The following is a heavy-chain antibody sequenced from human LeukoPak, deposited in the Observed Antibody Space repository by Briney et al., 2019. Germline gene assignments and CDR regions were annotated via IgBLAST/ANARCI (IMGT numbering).Heavy chain of an antibody. CDR3: ARGRGGDDFWSGYYGPFKYYFDY. CDR1: GYTFTSYD. CDR2: MNPNSGNT. J-gene: IGHJ4*02. V-gene: IGHV1-8*01. D-gene: IGHD3-3*01. Sequence: ASVKVSCKASGYTFTSYDINWVRQATGQGLEWMRWMNPNSGNTGYAQKFQGRVTMTRNTSISTACMELSSLRSEDTAVYYCARGRGGDDFWSGYYGPFKYYFDYWGQGTLVTVSS.